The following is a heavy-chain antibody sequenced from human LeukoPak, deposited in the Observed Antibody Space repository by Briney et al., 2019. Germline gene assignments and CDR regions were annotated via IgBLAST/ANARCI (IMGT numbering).Heavy chain of an antibody. J-gene: IGHJ4*02. CDR1: GFIFTKYW. Sequence: GSLRLSCAASGFIFTKYWMHWVRQAPGKGLVWVSHVNSDGSATSYADSVKGRFTISRDNSKNTLYLQMNSLRAEDTAVYYCARGSGSTSCHFDYWGQGTLVTVSS. D-gene: IGHD2-2*01. V-gene: IGHV3-74*01. CDR2: VNSDGSAT. CDR3: ARGSGSTSCHFDY.